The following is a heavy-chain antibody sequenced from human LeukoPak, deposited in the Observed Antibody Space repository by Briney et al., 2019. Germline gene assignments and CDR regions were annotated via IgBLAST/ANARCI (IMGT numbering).Heavy chain of an antibody. J-gene: IGHJ4*02. CDR1: GGSISSYY. V-gene: IGHV4-59*01. CDR2: IYYSGST. Sequence: SETLSLTCTVSGGSISSYYWSWIRQPPGKGLEWIGYIYYSGSTNYNPSLKSRVTVSVDTSKNQFSLKLSSVTAADTAVYYCARVGYGSAYWGQGTLVTVSS. CDR3: ARVGYGSAY. D-gene: IGHD3-10*01.